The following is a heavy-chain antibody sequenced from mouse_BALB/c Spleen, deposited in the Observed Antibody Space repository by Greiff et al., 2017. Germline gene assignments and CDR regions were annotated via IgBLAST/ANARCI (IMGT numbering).Heavy chain of an antibody. CDR1: GFTFSSYA. D-gene: IGHD1-1*01. Sequence: EVQLVESGGGLVKPGGSLKLSCAASGFTFSSYAMSWVRQSPEKRLEWVAEISSGGSYTYYPDTVTGRFTISRDNAKNTLYLEMSSLRSEDTAMYYGARDHYGSSWGFAYWGQGTLVTVSA. V-gene: IGHV5-9-4*01. CDR3: ARDHYGSSWGFAY. CDR2: ISSGGSYT. J-gene: IGHJ3*01.